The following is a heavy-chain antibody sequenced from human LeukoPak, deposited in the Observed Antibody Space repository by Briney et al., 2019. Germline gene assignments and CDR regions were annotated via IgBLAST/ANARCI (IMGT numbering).Heavy chain of an antibody. J-gene: IGHJ5*02. CDR3: ARRLYWFDP. CDR1: NYTFTSYG. CDR2: ISVNNGNT. Sequence: ASVKLSCKASNYTFTSYGISWVRQAPGQGLEWMGWISVNNGNTKYAQKFQGRVTMTTDISTTTAYLELRSLTSDDTAIYYCARRLYWFDPWGQGTLVTVSS. V-gene: IGHV1-18*01.